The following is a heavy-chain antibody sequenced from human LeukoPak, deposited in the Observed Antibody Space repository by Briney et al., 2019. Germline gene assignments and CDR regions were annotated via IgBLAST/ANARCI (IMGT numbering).Heavy chain of an antibody. Sequence: GGSLRLSCVASEFSFSSYAMHWVRQAPGKGLEWVTFIRYDGSNKYYADSVKGRFTISRDNSKNTLYLQMNSLRAEDTAVYYCAKARTRGYSYGSFDYWGQGTLVTVSS. CDR2: IRYDGSNK. J-gene: IGHJ4*02. CDR1: EFSFSSYA. D-gene: IGHD5-18*01. CDR3: AKARTRGYSYGSFDY. V-gene: IGHV3-30*02.